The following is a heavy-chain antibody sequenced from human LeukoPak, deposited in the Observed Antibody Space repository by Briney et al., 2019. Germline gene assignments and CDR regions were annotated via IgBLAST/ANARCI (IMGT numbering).Heavy chain of an antibody. V-gene: IGHV4-34*01. J-gene: IGHJ5*02. D-gene: IGHD3-16*01. Sequence: IPSETLSLTCNVSGGSFHGYYWSWIRQTPEKGLKWIGEINDSGITNFNPSLKSRITMSVDTSKKQFSLILRSVTAADTALFYCARVYSFGSEALPRRNWFDPWGQGTRVIVSS. CDR2: INDSGIT. CDR3: ARVYSFGSEALPRRNWFDP. CDR1: GGSFHGYY.